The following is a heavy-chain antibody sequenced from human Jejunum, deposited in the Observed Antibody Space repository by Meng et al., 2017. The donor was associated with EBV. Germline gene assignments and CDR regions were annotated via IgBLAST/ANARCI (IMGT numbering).Heavy chain of an antibody. CDR1: GGSVNSGNVY. Sequence: QRQLPESGPGLGKPSETLSPTCTVSGGSVNSGNVYWSWIRQPPGKGLEWIGYIYYSGSTNYIPSLKSRVTISLDTSKNQFSLKLSSVTAADTAVYYCAGLRYSGYDRAFDYWGQGALVTVSS. J-gene: IGHJ4*02. CDR3: AGLRYSGYDRAFDY. CDR2: IYYSGST. V-gene: IGHV4-61*01. D-gene: IGHD5-12*01.